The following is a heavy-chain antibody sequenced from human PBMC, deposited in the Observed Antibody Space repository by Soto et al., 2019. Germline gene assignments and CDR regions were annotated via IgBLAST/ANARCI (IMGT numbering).Heavy chain of an antibody. CDR3: AKGTTVTPWRYLDL. D-gene: IGHD4-17*01. J-gene: IGHJ2*01. CDR1: RFAFSTYG. Sequence: QEQLVESRGGVVQPGRTLRLTCEAARFAFSTYGMHWVRQAPGKGLEWVAVISYDGDYQNYADSVKGRFTISRDNSKNTMYPQMRSLRGEDTALYYCAKGTTVTPWRYLDLLGRGTLVTVSS. V-gene: IGHV3-30*18. CDR2: ISYDGDYQ.